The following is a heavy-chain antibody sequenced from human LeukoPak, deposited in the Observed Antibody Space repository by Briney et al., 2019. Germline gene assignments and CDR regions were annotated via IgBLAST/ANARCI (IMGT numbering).Heavy chain of an antibody. V-gene: IGHV3-23*01. J-gene: IGHJ3*02. Sequence: GGSLRLSCAASGFTFSSYAMSWVHQAPGKGPEWVSAISGSGGSTYYADSVKGRFTISRDNSKNTLYLQMNSLRAEDTAVYYCAKSNAWDYVWGSYRPPSAFDIWGQGTMVTVSS. CDR3: AKSNAWDYVWGSYRPPSAFDI. CDR2: ISGSGGST. CDR1: GFTFSSYA. D-gene: IGHD3-16*02.